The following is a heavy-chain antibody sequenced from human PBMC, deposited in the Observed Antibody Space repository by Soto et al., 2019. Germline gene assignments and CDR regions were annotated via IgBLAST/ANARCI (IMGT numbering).Heavy chain of an antibody. Sequence: PPETLSLTCAVSGGSISSSNWWSWVRQPPGKGLEWIGEIYHSGSTNYNPSLKSRVTISVDKSKNQFSLKLSSVTAADTAVYYCARGSSGWYNDAFDIWGQGTMVTVSS. D-gene: IGHD6-19*01. J-gene: IGHJ3*02. CDR3: ARGSSGWYNDAFDI. CDR1: GGSISSSNW. V-gene: IGHV4-4*03. CDR2: IYHSGST.